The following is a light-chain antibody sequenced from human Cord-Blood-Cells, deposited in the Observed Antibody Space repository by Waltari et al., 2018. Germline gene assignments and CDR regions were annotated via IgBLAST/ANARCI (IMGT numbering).Light chain of an antibody. J-gene: IGKJ2*01. Sequence: DIQMTQSPSTLSASVGDRVPITCRASQSISSWLAWYQQNPGKAPKLLIYKASSLESGVPSRFSGSGSGTEFTLTISSLQPDDFATYYYQQYNSYPVTFGQGTKLEIK. CDR3: QQYNSYPVT. CDR2: KAS. CDR1: QSISSW. V-gene: IGKV1-5*03.